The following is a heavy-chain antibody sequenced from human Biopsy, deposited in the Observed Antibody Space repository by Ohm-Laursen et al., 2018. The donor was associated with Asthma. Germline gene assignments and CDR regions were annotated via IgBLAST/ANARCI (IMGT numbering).Heavy chain of an antibody. CDR2: IDPNSGGT. J-gene: IGHJ2*01. D-gene: IGHD3-16*01. V-gene: IGHV1-2*06. CDR3: ARIKIRIGAGTDRYFDL. Sequence: ASVKVSCKASGDSFSDYAISWVRQAPGQGLEWMGRIDPNSGGTNYAQKFLGRVTMTRDTSVNTAFMVLSRLRSDDTAVYYCARIKIRIGAGTDRYFDLWGRGTLVTVSS. CDR1: GDSFSDYA.